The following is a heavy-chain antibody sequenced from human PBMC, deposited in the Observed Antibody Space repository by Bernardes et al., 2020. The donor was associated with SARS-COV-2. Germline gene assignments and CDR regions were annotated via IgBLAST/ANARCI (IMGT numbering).Heavy chain of an antibody. D-gene: IGHD3-22*01. Sequence: SETLSLTCSVSSGSISSGGSYWGWLLQHPGKGLEWIGHIYYGGNTYYNPSLKSRITISVDRSKNHFSLTLNSVTAADTAVYYCARATMTRSFDYWGQGTLVTVSS. J-gene: IGHJ4*02. CDR1: SGSISSGGSY. CDR2: IYYGGNT. CDR3: ARATMTRSFDY. V-gene: IGHV4-31*03.